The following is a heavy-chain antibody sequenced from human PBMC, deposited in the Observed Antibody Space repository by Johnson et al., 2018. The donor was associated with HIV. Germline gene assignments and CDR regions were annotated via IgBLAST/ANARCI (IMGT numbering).Heavy chain of an antibody. CDR2: ISYDGSNK. CDR1: GFTFNNYP. CDR3: ARAHGGSPRAALDI. D-gene: IGHD2-15*01. V-gene: IGHV3-30*04. J-gene: IGHJ3*02. Sequence: QVQLVESGGGVVQPGRSLRLSCAVSGFTFNNYPMHWVRQAPGQGLEWVAVISYDGSNKYYGDSVKGRFTIYSDISKNTLYLQMNSLRGEDTALYYCARAHGGSPRAALDIWGQGTMVTVSS.